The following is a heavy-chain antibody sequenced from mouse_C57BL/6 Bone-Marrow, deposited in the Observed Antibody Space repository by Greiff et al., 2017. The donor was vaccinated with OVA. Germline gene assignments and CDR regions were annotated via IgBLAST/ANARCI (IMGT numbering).Heavy chain of an antibody. CDR3: ARNREPTGYCDV. V-gene: IGHV2-9-1*01. CDR2: LWTGGGT. J-gene: IGHJ1*03. D-gene: IGHD3-3*01. CDR1: GFSLTSYA. Sequence: QVQLKESGPGLVAPSQSLSITCTVSGFSLTSYAISWVRQPPGKGLEWLGVLWTGGGTNYNSALHSRLSISKDNSKSQVVLKMNSLQTDDTARYYCARNREPTGYCDVWGTGTTVTVSS.